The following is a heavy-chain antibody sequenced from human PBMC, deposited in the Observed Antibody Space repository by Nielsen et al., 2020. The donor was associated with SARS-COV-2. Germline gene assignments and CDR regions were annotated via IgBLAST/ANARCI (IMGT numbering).Heavy chain of an antibody. D-gene: IGHD4-17*01. J-gene: IGHJ6*02. V-gene: IGHV3-11*06. CDR2: ISSSSSYT. Sequence: GESLKISCAASGFTFSDYYMSWIRQAPGKGLEWVSYISSSSSYTNYADSVKGRFTISRDNSRNTLYLQMNTLRPEDTAVYSCARDAYGDLIYGMDVWGRGTMVTVSS. CDR1: GFTFSDYY. CDR3: ARDAYGDLIYGMDV.